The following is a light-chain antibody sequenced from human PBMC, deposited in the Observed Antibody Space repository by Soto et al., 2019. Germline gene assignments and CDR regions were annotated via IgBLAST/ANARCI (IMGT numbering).Light chain of an antibody. CDR1: SSNIGAGFD. CDR3: QSYDSSLSGV. CDR2: GNS. V-gene: IGLV1-40*01. Sequence: QAVVTQPPSVSGAPGQRVTISCTGRSSNIGAGFDVPWYQQLPGTAPKLLINGNSNRPSGVPDRFSGSKSGTSASLAITGLQAEDEADYYCQSYDSSLSGVFGTGTKLTVL. J-gene: IGLJ1*01.